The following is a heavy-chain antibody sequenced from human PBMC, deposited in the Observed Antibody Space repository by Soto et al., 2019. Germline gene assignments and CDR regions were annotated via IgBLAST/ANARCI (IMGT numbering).Heavy chain of an antibody. CDR1: GGTFSSYA. V-gene: IGHV1-69*13. Sequence: RASVKVSCKASGGTFSSYAISWVRQAPGQGLEWMGGIIPIFGTANYAQKFQGRVTITADESTSTAYMELSSLRSEDTAVYYCARTTRITIFGVVITIRPNFSPKDYYGMDVWRQGTTVTVSS. CDR3: ARTTRITIFGVVITIRPNFSPKDYYGMDV. J-gene: IGHJ6*02. CDR2: IIPIFGTA. D-gene: IGHD3-3*01.